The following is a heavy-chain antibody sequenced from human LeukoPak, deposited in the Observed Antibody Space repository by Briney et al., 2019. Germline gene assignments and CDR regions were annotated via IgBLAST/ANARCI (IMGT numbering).Heavy chain of an antibody. D-gene: IGHD1-7*01. CDR3: TRAITGTTPWFDP. CDR2: IRSKAYGGTT. J-gene: IGHJ5*02. V-gene: IGHV3-49*04. CDR1: GFTFGDYA. Sequence: GGSLRLPCTASGFTFGDYAMSWVRQAPGKGLEWVGFIRSKAYGGTTEYAASVKGRFTISRDDSKSIACLQMNSLKTEDTAVYYCTRAITGTTPWFDPWGQGTLVTVSS.